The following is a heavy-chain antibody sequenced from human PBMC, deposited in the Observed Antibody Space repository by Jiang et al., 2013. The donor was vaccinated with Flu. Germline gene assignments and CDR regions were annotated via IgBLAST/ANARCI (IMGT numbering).Heavy chain of an antibody. J-gene: IGHJ5*02. Sequence: YRSKWYNDYAVSVKSRITINPDTSKNQFSLQLNSVTPEDTAVYYCVRRAVAGSWFDPWGQGTLVTVSS. CDR3: VRRAVAGSWFDP. CDR2: YRSKWYN. D-gene: IGHD6-19*01. V-gene: IGHV6-1*01.